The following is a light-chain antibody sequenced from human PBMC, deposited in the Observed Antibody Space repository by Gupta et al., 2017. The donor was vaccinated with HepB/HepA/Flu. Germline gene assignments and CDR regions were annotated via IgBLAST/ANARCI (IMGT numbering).Light chain of an antibody. CDR3: QQYKSYPIT. CDR2: DAS. J-gene: IGKJ5*01. V-gene: IGKV1-16*02. CDR1: QDINNY. Sequence: DIQMTQSPSSLSASVGDRVTITCRASQDINNYLAWFQQKPGKAPESLIYDASSLQSGVPSKFSGSGSGTDFTLTISSLQPEDFATYYCQQYKSYPITFGQGTRLEIK.